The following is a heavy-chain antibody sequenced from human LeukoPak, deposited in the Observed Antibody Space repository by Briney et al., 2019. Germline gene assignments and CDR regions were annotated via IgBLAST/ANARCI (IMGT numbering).Heavy chain of an antibody. CDR1: GFTFSSYG. J-gene: IGHJ4*02. V-gene: IGHV3-30*02. CDR3: AKNYRHSRSSLYFDY. CDR2: IRYDGSNK. D-gene: IGHD6-6*01. Sequence: GGSLRLSCAASGFTFSSYGMHWVRQAPGKGLGWVAFIRYDGSNKYYADSVKGRFTISRDNSKNTLYLQMNSLRAEDTAVYYCAKNYRHSRSSLYFDYCGQGTLVTVSS.